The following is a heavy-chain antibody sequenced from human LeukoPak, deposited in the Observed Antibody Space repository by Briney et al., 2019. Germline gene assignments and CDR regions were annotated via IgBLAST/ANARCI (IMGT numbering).Heavy chain of an antibody. D-gene: IGHD1-26*01. Sequence: KPSETLSLTCAVYGGSFSGYYWSWIRQPPGKGLEWIGEINHSGSTNYNPSLKSRVTISVDTSKNQFSLKLSSVTAADTAVYYCARVRIVGATTSAFDIWGQGTMVTVSS. CDR1: GGSFSGYY. J-gene: IGHJ3*02. CDR3: ARVRIVGATTSAFDI. CDR2: INHSGST. V-gene: IGHV4-34*01.